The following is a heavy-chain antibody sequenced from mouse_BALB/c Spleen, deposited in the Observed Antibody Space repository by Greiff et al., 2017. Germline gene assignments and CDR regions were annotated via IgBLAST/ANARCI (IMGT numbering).Heavy chain of an antibody. Sequence: DVMLVESGGDLVKPGGSLKLSCAASGFTFSSYGMSWVRQTPDKRLEWVATISSGGSYTYYPDSVKGRFTISRDNAKNTLYLQMSSLKSEDTAMYYCARHPLRLYAMDYWGQGTSVTVSS. CDR2: ISSGGSYT. CDR1: GFTFSSYG. D-gene: IGHD1-2*01. J-gene: IGHJ4*01. CDR3: ARHPLRLYAMDY. V-gene: IGHV5-6*02.